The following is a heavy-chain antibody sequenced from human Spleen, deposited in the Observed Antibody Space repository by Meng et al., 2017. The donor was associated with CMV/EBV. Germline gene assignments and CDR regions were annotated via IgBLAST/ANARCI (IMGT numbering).Heavy chain of an antibody. CDR3: ARDYANGMDV. CDR2: IDWDDDK. J-gene: IGHJ6*02. CDR1: GFSLSTSGMR. Sequence: SGPTLVKPTQTLTLTCTFSGFSLSTSGMRASWIRQPPGKALEWLARIDWDDDKYYSTSLKTRLTISVDTSKNQVVLTMTNMDPVNTATYYCARDYANGMDVWGQGTTVTVSS. D-gene: IGHD4-17*01. V-gene: IGHV2-70*04.